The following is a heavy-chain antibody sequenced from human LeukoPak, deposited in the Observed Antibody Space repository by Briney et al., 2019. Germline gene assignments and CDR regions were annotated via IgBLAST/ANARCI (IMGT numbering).Heavy chain of an antibody. J-gene: IGHJ4*02. D-gene: IGHD6-13*01. Sequence: SVKVSCKASGGTFSSYAISWVRQAPGQGLEWMGRIIPILGIANYAQKFQGRVTMTRDTSTSTVYMELSSLRSEDTAVYYCTSIAAAGYVFDYWGQGTLVTVSS. V-gene: IGHV1-69*04. CDR3: TSIAAAGYVFDY. CDR1: GGTFSSYA. CDR2: IIPILGIA.